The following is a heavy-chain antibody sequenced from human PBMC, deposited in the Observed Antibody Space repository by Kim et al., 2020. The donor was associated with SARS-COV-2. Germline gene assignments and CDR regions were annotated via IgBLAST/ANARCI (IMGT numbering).Heavy chain of an antibody. J-gene: IGHJ4*02. V-gene: IGHV3-23*01. CDR3: AKGGDDIVVVPAAIFYFDY. D-gene: IGHD2-2*02. Sequence: GRFTISRNNSKNTLYLQMNSLRAEDTAVYYCAKGGDDIVVVPAAIFYFDYWGQGTLVTVSS.